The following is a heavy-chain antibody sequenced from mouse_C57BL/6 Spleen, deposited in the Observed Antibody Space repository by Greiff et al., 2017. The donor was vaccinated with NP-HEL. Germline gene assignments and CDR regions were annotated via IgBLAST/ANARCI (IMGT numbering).Heavy chain of an antibody. D-gene: IGHD1-1*02. V-gene: IGHV1-26*01. CDR3: ASPYYGY. CDR2: INPNNGGT. CDR1: GYTFTDYY. J-gene: IGHJ2*01. Sequence: EVKLQQSGPELVKPGASVKISCKASGYTFTDYYMNWVKQSHGKSLEWIGDINPNNGGTSYNQKFKGKATLTVDKSSSTAYMELRSLTSEDSAVYYCASPYYGYWGKGTTLTVSS.